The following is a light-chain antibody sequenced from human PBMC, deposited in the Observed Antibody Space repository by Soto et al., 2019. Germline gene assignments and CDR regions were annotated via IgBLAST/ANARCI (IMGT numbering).Light chain of an antibody. CDR2: SNN. Sequence: QSVLTQPPSVSGAPGQRVTISCTGSSSNIGAGKDVHWYQQLPGTAPKVLIYSNNNRPSGVPDRFSVSKSGTSASLAITGLQVEDEADYFCQSYGTSLSGLYVFGTGTKVNVL. V-gene: IGLV1-40*01. CDR3: QSYGTSLSGLYV. J-gene: IGLJ1*01. CDR1: SSNIGAGKD.